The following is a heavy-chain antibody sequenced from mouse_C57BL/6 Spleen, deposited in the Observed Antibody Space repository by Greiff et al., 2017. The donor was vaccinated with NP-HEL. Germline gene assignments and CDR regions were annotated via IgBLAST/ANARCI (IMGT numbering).Heavy chain of an antibody. Sequence: VKLVESGAELVRPGASVTLSCKASGYTFTDYEMHWVKQTPVHGLEWIGAIDPETGGTAYNQKFKGKAILTADKSSSTAYMELRSLTSEDSAVYYCTPYSLWFAYWGQGTLVTVSA. CDR2: IDPETGGT. V-gene: IGHV1-15*01. CDR3: TPYSLWFAY. CDR1: GYTFTDYE. J-gene: IGHJ3*01. D-gene: IGHD2-12*01.